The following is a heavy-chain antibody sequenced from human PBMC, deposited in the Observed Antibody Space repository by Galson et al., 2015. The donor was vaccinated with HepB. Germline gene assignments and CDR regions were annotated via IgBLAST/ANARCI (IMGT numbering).Heavy chain of an antibody. CDR1: GFIFRHHA. Sequence: SLRLSCAGSGFIFRHHAMAWIRQAPGKGLEWVAGINGRGSNRSYSDAVKGRFSISRDNSKDTVFLQMDNLRAEDTAVYSCVKEGSWFGGDWFDPWGQGALVTVS. CDR3: VKEGSWFGGDWFDP. V-gene: IGHV3-23*01. D-gene: IGHD3-16*01. CDR2: INGRGSNR. J-gene: IGHJ5*02.